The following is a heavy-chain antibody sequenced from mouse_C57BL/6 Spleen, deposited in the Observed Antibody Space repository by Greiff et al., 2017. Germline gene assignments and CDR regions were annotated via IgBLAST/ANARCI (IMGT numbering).Heavy chain of an antibody. CDR2: IDPSDSYT. Sequence: QVQLQQPGAELVRPGTSVKLSCKASGYTFTSYWMHWVKQRPGQGLEWIGVIDPSDSYTNYNQEFKGKATLTVDTSSSTAYMQLSSLTSEDSAVYYCARRGSSGYVNFDYWGQGTTLTVSS. CDR3: ARRGSSGYVNFDY. CDR1: GYTFTSYW. V-gene: IGHV1-59*01. D-gene: IGHD3-2*02. J-gene: IGHJ2*01.